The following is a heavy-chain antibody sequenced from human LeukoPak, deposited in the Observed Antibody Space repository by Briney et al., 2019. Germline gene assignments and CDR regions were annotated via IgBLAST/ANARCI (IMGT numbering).Heavy chain of an antibody. Sequence: GGSLRLSCAASGFTFSSYGMHWVRQAPGKGLEGVAFIRYDGSNKYYADSVKGRFTISRDNSKNTLYLQMNSLRAEDTAVYYCAKDFDFGVVIYYMDVWGKGTTVTVSS. J-gene: IGHJ6*03. CDR1: GFTFSSYG. CDR3: AKDFDFGVVIYYMDV. D-gene: IGHD3-3*01. V-gene: IGHV3-30*02. CDR2: IRYDGSNK.